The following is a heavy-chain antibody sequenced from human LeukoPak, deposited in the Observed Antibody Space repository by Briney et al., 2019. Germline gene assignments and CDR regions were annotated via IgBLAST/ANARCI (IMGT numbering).Heavy chain of an antibody. CDR1: GLSFNNCW. J-gene: IGHJ5*02. CDR3: ARGLSQTGTTLP. CDR2: IDNDGNT. D-gene: IGHD1-7*01. Sequence: GGSLRLSCAASGLSFNNCWMHWVRQAPGKGLEWVSRIDNDGNTKYADSVKGRFTISRDNAKNTLYLQMNSLRADDTAVYYCARGLSQTGTTLPWGQGTLVTVSS. V-gene: IGHV3-74*03.